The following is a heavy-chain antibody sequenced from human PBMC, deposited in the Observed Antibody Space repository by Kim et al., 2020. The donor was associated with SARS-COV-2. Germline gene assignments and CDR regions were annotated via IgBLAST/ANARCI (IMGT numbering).Heavy chain of an antibody. CDR3: ARERYDFWSGIIYYYGMDV. CDR1: GGSISSYY. J-gene: IGHJ6*02. D-gene: IGHD3-3*01. CDR2: IYYSGST. V-gene: IGHV4-59*01. Sequence: SETLSLTCTVSGGSISSYYWSWIRQPPGKGLEWIGYIYYSGSTNYNPSLKSRVTISVDTSKNQFSLKLSSVTAADTAVYYCARERYDFWSGIIYYYGMDVWGQGTTVTVSS.